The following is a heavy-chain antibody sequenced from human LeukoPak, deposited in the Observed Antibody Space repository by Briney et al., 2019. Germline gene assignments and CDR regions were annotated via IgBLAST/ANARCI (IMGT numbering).Heavy chain of an antibody. CDR3: ATATTYCSGGSCYVGSWFDP. Sequence: ASVKVSCKASGCTFTGYYMHWVRQAPGQGLEWMGRINPNSGGTNYAQKFQGRVAMTRDTSISTAYMELSRLRSDDTAVYYCATATTYCSGGSCYVGSWFDPWGQGTLVTVSS. CDR2: INPNSGGT. V-gene: IGHV1-2*06. J-gene: IGHJ5*02. D-gene: IGHD2-15*01. CDR1: GCTFTGYY.